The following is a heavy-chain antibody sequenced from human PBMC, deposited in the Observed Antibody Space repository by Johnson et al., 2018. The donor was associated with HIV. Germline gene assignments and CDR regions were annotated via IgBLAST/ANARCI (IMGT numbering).Heavy chain of an antibody. CDR3: AREVGSWYSSSSGAFDI. J-gene: IGHJ3*02. CDR1: GFTFSSYD. V-gene: IGHV3-13*01. Sequence: VQLVESGGGLVQPGGSLRLSCAASGFTFSSYDMHWVRQATGKGLEWVSAIGTAGDTYYPGSVKGRFTISRENAKNSLYLQMNSLRAGDTAVYYCAREVGSWYSSSSGAFDIWGQGKMVTVSS. CDR2: IGTAGDT. D-gene: IGHD6-6*01.